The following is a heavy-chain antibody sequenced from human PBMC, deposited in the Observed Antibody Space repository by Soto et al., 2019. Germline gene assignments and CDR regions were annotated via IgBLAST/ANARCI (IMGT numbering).Heavy chain of an antibody. D-gene: IGHD6-6*01. J-gene: IGHJ4*02. CDR2: IYRTGST. CDR3: AREYSNSPAAFDY. CDR1: GGSFTSNNW. V-gene: IGHV4-4*02. Sequence: LSLTCAVSGGSFTSNNWWTWVRQPPGQGLEWIGEIYRTGSTNYNPSLKSRVTISIDKSENQFSLKLSSVTAADTAVFYCAREYSNSPAAFDYWGQGALVTVSS.